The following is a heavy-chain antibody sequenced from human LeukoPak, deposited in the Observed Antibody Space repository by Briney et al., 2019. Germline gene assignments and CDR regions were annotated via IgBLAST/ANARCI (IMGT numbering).Heavy chain of an antibody. V-gene: IGHV3-23*01. Sequence: GGSLRLSCAASGFTFSSYAMSWVPQAPGKGLEWVSTILGSGRSTYYADSVKGRFTVSRDNSKNTLYLQMNSLTAEDTALYYCAKFRGPSSGWFFDYWGQGTLVTVSS. CDR2: ILGSGRST. CDR1: GFTFSSYA. CDR3: AKFRGPSSGWFFDY. J-gene: IGHJ4*02. D-gene: IGHD6-19*01.